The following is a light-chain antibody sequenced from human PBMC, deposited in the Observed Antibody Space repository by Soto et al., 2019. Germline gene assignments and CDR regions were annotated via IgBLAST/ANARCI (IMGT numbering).Light chain of an antibody. V-gene: IGLV2-14*01. J-gene: IGLJ1*01. CDR3: SSYTSSSTYV. CDR1: SSDVGGYNY. CDR2: EVS. Sequence: QSVLTQPASVSGSPGQSLTISCIGTSSDVGGYNYVSWYQHHPGNAPKLIIYEVSNRPSGVSNRFSGSKSANTASLTISGLQADDEADYYCSSYTSSSTYVFGIGTRSPS.